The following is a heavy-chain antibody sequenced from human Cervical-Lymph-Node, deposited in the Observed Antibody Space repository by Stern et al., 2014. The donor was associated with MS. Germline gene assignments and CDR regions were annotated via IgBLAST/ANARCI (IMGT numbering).Heavy chain of an antibody. V-gene: IGHV1-46*01. CDR2: INPTDGST. CDR3: AREVTGHRLGMMDV. CDR1: GYTFTSYY. D-gene: IGHD2-21*02. J-gene: IGHJ6*02. Sequence: QVQLVESGAEVKKPGASVKVSCKASGYTFTSYYMHWVRQAPGQGIAWTGLINPTDGSTSYAQKFQGRLTMTRDTSTSTVYMELSSLRSDDTAVYYCAREVTGHRLGMMDVWGQGTTVTVSS.